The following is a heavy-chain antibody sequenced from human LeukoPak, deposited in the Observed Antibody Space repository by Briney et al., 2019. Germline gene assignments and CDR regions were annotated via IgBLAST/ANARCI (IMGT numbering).Heavy chain of an antibody. J-gene: IGHJ4*02. D-gene: IGHD3-10*01. V-gene: IGHV3-11*04. Sequence: GGSLRLSCAASGFSFSDYYMIWIRQAPGKGLEWVSSISNGGRYLYYADSVKGRFTISRDNAKNSLYLQMNSLRAEDTAVYYCARDSTYGDFDYWGQGTLVTVSS. CDR3: ARDSTYGDFDY. CDR2: ISNGGRYL. CDR1: GFSFSDYY.